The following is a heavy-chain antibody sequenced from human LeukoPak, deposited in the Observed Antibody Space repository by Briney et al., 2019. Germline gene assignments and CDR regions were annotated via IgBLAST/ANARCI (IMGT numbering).Heavy chain of an antibody. CDR1: GGSISASINS. CDR2: IYYGGST. D-gene: IGHD3-16*02. J-gene: IGHJ3*01. CDR3: ARHPNIMITFGGVIA. V-gene: IGHV4-39*01. Sequence: SETLSLTCTVSGGSISASINSWGWIRQPPGKGLEWIGNIYYGGSTYYNPSLKSRVIISVDTSKNQFSLKLTPLTAADTAVYYCARHPNIMITFGGVIAWGQGTMVTVSS.